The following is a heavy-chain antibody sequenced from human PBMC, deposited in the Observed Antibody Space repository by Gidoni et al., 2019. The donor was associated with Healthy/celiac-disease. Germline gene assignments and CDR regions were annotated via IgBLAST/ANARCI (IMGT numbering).Heavy chain of an antibody. Sequence: EVQLVEFGGGLVQPGRSFRHSCPAPALPFGYYATSWVRQAPGKGLEWEGFIRSKAYGGPTEYAASVKGRFTISRDDSKSIAYLQMNSLKTEDTAVYYCTRADIVVVPAAKFDYWGQGTLVTVSS. J-gene: IGHJ4*02. V-gene: IGHV3-49*04. CDR1: ALPFGYYA. D-gene: IGHD2-2*01. CDR3: TRADIVVVPAAKFDY. CDR2: IRSKAYGGPT.